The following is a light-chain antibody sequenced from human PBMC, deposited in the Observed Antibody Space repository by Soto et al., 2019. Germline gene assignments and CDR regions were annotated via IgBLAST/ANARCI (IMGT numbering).Light chain of an antibody. CDR1: QSVNSN. J-gene: IGKJ2*01. CDR2: GAS. CDR3: QHYKNWPPYT. V-gene: IGKV3-15*01. Sequence: EIVMTQSPATLSVSPGEGATLSCRASQSVNSNLAWYQQKPGQAPRLLIYGASTRATGIPARFSGSGSVTEFTLTISSLQSEDFAVYYCQHYKNWPPYTFGQGTKLEIK.